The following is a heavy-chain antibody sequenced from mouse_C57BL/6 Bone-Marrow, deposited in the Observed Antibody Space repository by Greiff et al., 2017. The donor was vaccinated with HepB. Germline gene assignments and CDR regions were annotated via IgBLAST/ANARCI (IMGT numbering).Heavy chain of an antibody. J-gene: IGHJ3*01. V-gene: IGHV5-4*01. D-gene: IGHD4-1*01. Sequence: EVKVVESGGGLVKPGGSLKLSCAASGFTFSSYAMSWVRQTPEKRLEWVATISDGGSYTYYPDNVKGRFTISRDNAKNNLYLQMSHLKSEDTAMYYCARDEGAGTAWFAYWGQGTLVTVSA. CDR2: ISDGGSYT. CDR3: ARDEGAGTAWFAY. CDR1: GFTFSSYA.